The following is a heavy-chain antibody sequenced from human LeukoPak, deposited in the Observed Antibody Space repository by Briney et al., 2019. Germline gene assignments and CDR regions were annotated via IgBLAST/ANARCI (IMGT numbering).Heavy chain of an antibody. CDR3: GASTGYSYTKT. CDR2: IKHDGSER. CDR1: GFIFTNYF. Sequence: GGSLRLSCAASGFIFTNYFMSWVRQAPGKGLEWVANIKHDGSERYYVDSVKGRFTISRDNAKNSLYLQMNSLRAEDTAVYYCGASTGYSYTKTWGQGTLVTVSS. V-gene: IGHV3-7*03. D-gene: IGHD5-18*01. J-gene: IGHJ5*02.